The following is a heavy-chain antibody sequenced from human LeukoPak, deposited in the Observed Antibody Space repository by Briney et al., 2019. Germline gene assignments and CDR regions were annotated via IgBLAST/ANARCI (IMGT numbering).Heavy chain of an antibody. CDR2: IYTSGST. J-gene: IGHJ4*02. Sequence: PSETLSLTCTVSGGSISSYYWSWIRQPAGEGLEWVGRIYTSGSTNYNPSLKSRVTMSVDTSKNQFSLKLSSVTAADTAVYYCARGPYCSSTSCYRFIDYWGQGTLVTVSS. V-gene: IGHV4-4*07. D-gene: IGHD2-2*01. CDR1: GGSISSYY. CDR3: ARGPYCSSTSCYRFIDY.